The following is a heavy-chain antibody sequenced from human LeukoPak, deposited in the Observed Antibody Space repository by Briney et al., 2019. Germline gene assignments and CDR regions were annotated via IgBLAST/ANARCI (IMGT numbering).Heavy chain of an antibody. CDR3: ARLYWDDTLTGYYGTSFDY. CDR2: IYPGDSDT. Sequence: GESLKISCKGSGYSFNTYWIGWVRQMPGKGLEWMGIIYPGDSDTKYSPSFQGQVTISADKSISTAYLQWSSLKASDTAMYYCARLYWDDTLTGYYGTSFDYWGQGTLVTVSS. D-gene: IGHD3-9*01. V-gene: IGHV5-51*01. CDR1: GYSFNTYW. J-gene: IGHJ4*02.